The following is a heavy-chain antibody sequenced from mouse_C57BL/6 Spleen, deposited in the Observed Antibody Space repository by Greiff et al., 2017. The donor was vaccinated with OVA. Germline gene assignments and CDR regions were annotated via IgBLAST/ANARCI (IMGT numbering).Heavy chain of an antibody. Sequence: VQLQQPGAELVRPGTSVKLSCKASGYTFTSYWMHWVKQRPGQGLEWIGVIDPSDSYTNYNQKFKGKATLTVDTSSSTAYMQLSSLTSEDSAVYYCANYGSSAYYFDYWGQGTTLTVSS. CDR3: ANYGSSAYYFDY. D-gene: IGHD1-1*01. V-gene: IGHV1-59*01. CDR2: IDPSDSYT. CDR1: GYTFTSYW. J-gene: IGHJ2*01.